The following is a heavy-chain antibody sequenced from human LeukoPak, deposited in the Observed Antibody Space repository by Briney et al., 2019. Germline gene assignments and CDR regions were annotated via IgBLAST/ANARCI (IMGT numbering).Heavy chain of an antibody. J-gene: IGHJ4*02. CDR2: MKHDGTEA. V-gene: IGHV3-7*01. CDR3: TRSLDY. CDR1: GFTFGSYW. Sequence: GGSLRLSCAASGFTFGSYWMDWVRQSSDQGLEWVANMKHDGTEAYYLDSVRGRSTISRDNAKNALFLQMNSLRAEDTAVYYCTRSLDYWGQGTLVTVSS.